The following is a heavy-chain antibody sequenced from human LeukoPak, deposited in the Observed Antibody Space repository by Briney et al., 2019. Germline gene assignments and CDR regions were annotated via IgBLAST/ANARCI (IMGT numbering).Heavy chain of an antibody. CDR2: ISAQHGQT. D-gene: IGHD2-8*01. V-gene: IGHV1-18*01. CDR3: AGSLGYCTSNVCYLKY. Sequence: ASVKVSCKASGYTFTSYGISWVRQAPGQGLEWMGWISAQHGQTEYAPNSQDRVTMTTDTYTNTAYMELRSLRSDDTAVYYCAGSLGYCTSNVCYLKYWGQGTLVTVSS. J-gene: IGHJ4*02. CDR1: GYTFTSYG.